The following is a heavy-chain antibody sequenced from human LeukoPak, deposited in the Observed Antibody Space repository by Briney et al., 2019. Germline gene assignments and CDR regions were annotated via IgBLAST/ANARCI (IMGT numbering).Heavy chain of an antibody. CDR3: ARDERGYYYSGAFFGAIDF. Sequence: QAGGSLRLSCAASGFTFNSYAMHWVRQAPGKGLEWVAFIWYDGSNKYYADSVKGRFTAARDNSKNTVYLQMNSLRAEDTAVYCCARDERGYYYSGAFFGAIDFWGQGTLVTVSS. V-gene: IGHV3-33*01. J-gene: IGHJ4*02. D-gene: IGHD3-22*01. CDR2: IWYDGSNK. CDR1: GFTFNSYA.